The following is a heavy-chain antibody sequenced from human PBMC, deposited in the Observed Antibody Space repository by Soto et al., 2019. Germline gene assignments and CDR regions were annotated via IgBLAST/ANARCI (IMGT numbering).Heavy chain of an antibody. D-gene: IGHD3-16*02. CDR1: GYSFNNYG. V-gene: IGHV1-18*01. CDR2: IIPFNDKT. J-gene: IGHJ4*02. CDR3: ARFPVIVGYSFDL. Sequence: QVQLVQSGPEVKKPGASVRVSCKASGYSFNNYGVTWVRQAPGQGLEWMGWIIPFNDKTNSAQKFQGRVTMTIDTSTSTAFMDLTSLTSDDTAVYHCARFPVIVGYSFDLWGQGTLVTVSS.